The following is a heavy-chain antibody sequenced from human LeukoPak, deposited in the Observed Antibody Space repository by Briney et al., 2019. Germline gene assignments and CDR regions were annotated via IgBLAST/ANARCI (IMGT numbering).Heavy chain of an antibody. V-gene: IGHV1-2*03. CDR1: GYTFTGYY. Sequence: LVASVKVSCKASGYTFTGYYMHWVRQAPGQGLEWMVWINPNSGGTNYAQKFQGRVTMTRDTSISTAYMELSRLRSDDTAVYYCARDRGSTWPYYYMDVWGKGTTVTVSS. D-gene: IGHD3-16*01. CDR2: INPNSGGT. J-gene: IGHJ6*03. CDR3: ARDRGSTWPYYYMDV.